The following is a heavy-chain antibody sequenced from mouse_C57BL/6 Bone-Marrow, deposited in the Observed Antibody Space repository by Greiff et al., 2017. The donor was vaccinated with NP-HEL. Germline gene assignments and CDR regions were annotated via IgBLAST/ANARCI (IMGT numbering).Heavy chain of an antibody. J-gene: IGHJ3*01. V-gene: IGHV12-3*01. CDR2: IPHSGET. CDR3: AGDAPYDGYY. CDR1: GFPITSGYY. D-gene: IGHD2-3*01. Sequence: VQRVESGPGLVKPSQSLFLTCSITGFPITSGYYWIWIRQSPGKPLEWMGYIPHSGETFYNPSLQSPISITRATSTNQFFLQLNSVTTEDTAMYYCAGDAPYDGYYLGQGTLDTVSA.